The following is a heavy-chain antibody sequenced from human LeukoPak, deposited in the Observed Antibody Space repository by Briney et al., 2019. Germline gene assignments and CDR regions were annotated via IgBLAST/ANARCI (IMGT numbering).Heavy chain of an antibody. J-gene: IGHJ4*02. V-gene: IGHV1-69*06. Sequence: ASVKVSCKASGGTFSSYAISWVRQAPGQGLEWMGGIIPIFGTANYAQKFQGRVTITADKSTSTAYMELSSLRSEDTAVYYCAREMATKYYFDYWGQGTLVTVSS. CDR1: GGTFSSYA. D-gene: IGHD5-24*01. CDR2: IIPIFGTA. CDR3: AREMATKYYFDY.